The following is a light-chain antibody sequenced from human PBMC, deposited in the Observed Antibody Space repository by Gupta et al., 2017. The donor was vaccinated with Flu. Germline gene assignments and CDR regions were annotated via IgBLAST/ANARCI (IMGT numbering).Light chain of an antibody. Sequence: DRATFFCRARHNGGRDQLAWYQQKPGHAPRLVIYGASQRASGMPDRFSGTGSGTDFTLRISRLDPEDFALYYCQQYGSSVPTFGQGTTVEVK. CDR3: QQYGSSVPT. CDR1: HNGGRDQ. J-gene: IGKJ1*01. V-gene: IGKV3-20*01. CDR2: GAS.